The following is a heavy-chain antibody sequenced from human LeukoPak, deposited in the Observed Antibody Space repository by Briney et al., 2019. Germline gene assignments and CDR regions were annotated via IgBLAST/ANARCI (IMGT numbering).Heavy chain of an antibody. CDR2: MYHSGTT. CDR1: GYSISSGYY. V-gene: IGHV4-38-2*02. CDR3: ARVLDYYGSGTRDFDY. Sequence: SETLSLTCTVSGYSISSGYYWGWIRQPPGKGLEWIGSMYHSGTTSYNPSLKSRVTMSVDTSKNQFSLELSSVTAADTAVYYCARVLDYYGSGTRDFDYWGQGTLVTVSS. J-gene: IGHJ4*02. D-gene: IGHD3-10*01.